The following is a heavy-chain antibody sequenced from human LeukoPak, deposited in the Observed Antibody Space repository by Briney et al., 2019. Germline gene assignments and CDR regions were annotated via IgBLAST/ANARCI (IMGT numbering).Heavy chain of an antibody. D-gene: IGHD3-16*02. J-gene: IGHJ4*02. CDR1: GGSISSSSYY. CDR2: IYYSGST. Sequence: KPSETLSLTCTVSGGSISSSSYYWGWIRQPPGKGLEWIGSIYYSGSTYYNPSLKSRVTISVDTSKSQFSLKLSSVTAADTAVYYCARVLLPPNWGSYRSSEGLNPHFDYWGREPWSPSPQ. CDR3: ARVLLPPNWGSYRSSEGLNPHFDY. V-gene: IGHV4-39*07.